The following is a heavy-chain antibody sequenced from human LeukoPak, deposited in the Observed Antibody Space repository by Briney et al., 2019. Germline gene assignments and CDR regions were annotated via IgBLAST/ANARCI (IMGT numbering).Heavy chain of an antibody. D-gene: IGHD6-6*01. CDR1: GYSISSGFY. J-gene: IGHJ4*02. Sequence: SETLSLTCTVSGYSISSGFYWGWIRPPPGKGLEWIGNVYHGGSSYYNPSLKSRVTISVDTSKNQFSLNLYSVTAADTAVYYCARRVGSSDCFDYWGQGTLVTVSA. V-gene: IGHV4-38-2*02. CDR2: VYHGGSS. CDR3: ARRVGSSDCFDY.